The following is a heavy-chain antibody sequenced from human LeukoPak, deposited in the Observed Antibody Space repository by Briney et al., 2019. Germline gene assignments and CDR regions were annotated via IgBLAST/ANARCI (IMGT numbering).Heavy chain of an antibody. CDR1: GGSISDYY. D-gene: IGHD3-22*01. CDR3: AGEDYFDSSGYASWRFDI. Sequence: SETLSLTCTVSGGSISDYYWTWLRQPPGKGLEWIGHIYYSGNTIYNPSLKSRVTISVDTSKNQFSLKLTSVTTADTAVYYCAGEDYFDSSGYASWRFDIWGQGTMVTVSS. J-gene: IGHJ3*02. V-gene: IGHV4-59*01. CDR2: IYYSGNT.